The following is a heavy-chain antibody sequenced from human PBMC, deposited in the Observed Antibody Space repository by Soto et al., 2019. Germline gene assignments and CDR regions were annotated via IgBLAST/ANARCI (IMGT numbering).Heavy chain of an antibody. V-gene: IGHV3-72*01. J-gene: IGHJ4*02. CDR1: EFTFSDHY. Sequence: EVQLVESGGGLVQPGGSLRLSCVASEFTFSDHYMDWVRQAPGKGLEWVGRIRKKANGYTTEYAASVKGRFTISRDDSKNSRYVQMNSLKTEDTAVYYCVRVDGGYFVDYWGQGTLVTVSS. CDR2: IRKKANGYTT. D-gene: IGHD1-1*01. CDR3: VRVDGGYFVDY.